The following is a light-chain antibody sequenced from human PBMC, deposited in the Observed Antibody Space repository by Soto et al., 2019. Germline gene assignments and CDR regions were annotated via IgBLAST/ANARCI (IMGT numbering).Light chain of an antibody. J-gene: IGKJ1*01. CDR3: QQSYSSPWT. CDR1: QTISSY. Sequence: DIQMTQSPSSLSASVGDRVTITCRASQTISSYLNWYQQKPGKAPKLLIYGASSLQSGVPSRFSGSGSGTDFTLAISSLQPEDLAIYYCQQSYSSPWTFGQGTKVEIK. V-gene: IGKV1-39*01. CDR2: GAS.